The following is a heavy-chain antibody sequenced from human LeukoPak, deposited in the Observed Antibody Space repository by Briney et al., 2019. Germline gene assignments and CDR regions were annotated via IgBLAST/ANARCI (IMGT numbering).Heavy chain of an antibody. J-gene: IGHJ4*02. Sequence: GGSLRLSCAASGFTFSSYAMHWVRQAPGKGLEWVAVISYDGSNKYYADSVKGRFTISRDNSKNTLYLQMNSLRAEDTAVYYCANLWFGELSVDYWGQGTLVTVSS. CDR2: ISYDGSNK. CDR1: GFTFSSYA. CDR3: ANLWFGELSVDY. V-gene: IGHV3-30*04. D-gene: IGHD3-10*01.